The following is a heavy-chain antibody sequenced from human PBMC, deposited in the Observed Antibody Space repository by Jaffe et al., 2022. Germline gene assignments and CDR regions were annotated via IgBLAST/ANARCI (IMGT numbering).Heavy chain of an antibody. Sequence: QVQLVESGGGVVQPGGSLRLSCAASGFTFSSYGMHWVRQAPGKGLEWVAFIRYDGSNKYYADSVKGRFTISRDNSKNTLYLQMNSLRAEDTAVYYCAKDEQLWTGLLYYFDYWGQGTLVTVSS. CDR1: GFTFSSYG. J-gene: IGHJ4*02. V-gene: IGHV3-30*02. CDR2: IRYDGSNK. CDR3: AKDEQLWTGLLYYFDY. D-gene: IGHD5-18*01.